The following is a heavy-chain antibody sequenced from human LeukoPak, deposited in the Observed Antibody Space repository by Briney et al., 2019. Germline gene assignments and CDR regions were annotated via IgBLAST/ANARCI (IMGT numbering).Heavy chain of an antibody. CDR3: ARDIILTGYYRSAGAFDI. V-gene: IGHV3-11*04. Sequence: PGGSLRLSCAASGFTFSDYYMSWIRQAPGKGLEWVSYISSSGSTIYYADSVKGRFTISRDNAKNSLYLQMNSLRAEDTAVYYCARDIILTGYYRSAGAFDIWGQGTMVTVSS. D-gene: IGHD3-9*01. CDR1: GFTFSDYY. CDR2: ISSSGSTI. J-gene: IGHJ3*02.